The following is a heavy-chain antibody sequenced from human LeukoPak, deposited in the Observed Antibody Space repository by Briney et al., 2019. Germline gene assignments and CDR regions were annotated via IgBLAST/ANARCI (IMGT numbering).Heavy chain of an antibody. V-gene: IGHV3-66*01. D-gene: IGHD2-2*01. CDR3: ASGVVVPAAFDY. J-gene: IGHJ4*02. CDR2: IYSGGST. Sequence: GSLRLSCAASGFNLSSKYMNWVRPAPGKGLEWVSGIYSGGSTYYADSVKGRFTISRDNSKNTLYLQMNSLRAEDTAVYYCASGVVVPAAFDYWGQGTLVTVSS. CDR1: GFNLSSKY.